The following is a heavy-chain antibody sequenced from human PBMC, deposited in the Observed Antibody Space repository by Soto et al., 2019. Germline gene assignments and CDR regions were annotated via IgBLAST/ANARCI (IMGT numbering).Heavy chain of an antibody. D-gene: IGHD3-10*01. CDR3: ARHYGSGSYSPFDY. V-gene: IGHV4-39*01. CDR2: MYSGGST. J-gene: IGHJ4*02. CDR1: GGSINRGTYY. Sequence: HLQLQESGPGLVKPSETLSLTCTVSGGSINRGTYYWGWIRQAPGKGLEWLGSMYSGGSTYYNPSLKRRVTISVDTSKNQFSLKLNSVTAADTAVYYCARHYGSGSYSPFDYWGQGTLVIVSS.